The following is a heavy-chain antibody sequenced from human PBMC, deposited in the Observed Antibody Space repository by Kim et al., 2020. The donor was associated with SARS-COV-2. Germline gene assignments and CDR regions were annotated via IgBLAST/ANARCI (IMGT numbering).Heavy chain of an antibody. CDR1: GGSISSYY. V-gene: IGHV4-4*07. CDR2: IYTSGST. D-gene: IGHD3-16*01. Sequence: SETLSLTCTVSGGSISSYYWSWIRQPAGKGLEWIGRIYTSGSTNYNPSLKSRVTMSVDTSKNQFSLKLSSVTAADTAVYYCARLGTDGVFYPTQGNWYFALWGRGTLVTVSS. J-gene: IGHJ2*01. CDR3: ARLGTDGVFYPTQGNWYFAL.